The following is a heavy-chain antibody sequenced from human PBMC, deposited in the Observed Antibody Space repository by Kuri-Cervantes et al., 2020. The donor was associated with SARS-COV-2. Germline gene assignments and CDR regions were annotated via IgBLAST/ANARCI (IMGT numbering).Heavy chain of an antibody. CDR1: GFTFSNYW. V-gene: IGHV3-23*01. CDR2: ISGSGGST. CDR3: AKSGYSSSSYYYYYGMDV. J-gene: IGHJ6*02. D-gene: IGHD6-6*01. Sequence: GESLKISCAASGFTFSNYWMYWVRQAPGKGLEWVSAISGSGGSTYYADSVKGRFTISRDNSKNTLYLQMNSLGAEDTAVYYCAKSGYSSSSYYYYYGMDVWGQGTTVTVSS.